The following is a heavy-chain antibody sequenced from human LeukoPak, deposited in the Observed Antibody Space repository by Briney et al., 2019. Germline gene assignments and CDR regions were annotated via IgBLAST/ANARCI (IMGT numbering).Heavy chain of an antibody. CDR2: IIPIFGTA. V-gene: IGHV1-69*01. CDR1: GGTFSSYA. J-gene: IGHJ5*02. Sequence: SVKVSCEASGGTFSSYAISWVRQAPGQGLEWMGGIIPIFGTANYAQKFQGRVTITADESTSTAYMELSSLRSEDTAVYYCARNPAIRDSWFDPWGQGTLVTVSS. CDR3: ARNPAIRDSWFDP. D-gene: IGHD2-21*02.